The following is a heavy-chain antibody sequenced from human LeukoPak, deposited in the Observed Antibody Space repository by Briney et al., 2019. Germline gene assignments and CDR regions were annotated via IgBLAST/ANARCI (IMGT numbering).Heavy chain of an antibody. CDR3: AKDQIVVPAANLDY. CDR1: GFTVSTNY. V-gene: IGHV3-23*01. J-gene: IGHJ4*02. CDR2: ISGSGGST. D-gene: IGHD2-2*01. Sequence: AGGSLRLSCAASGFTVSTNYMSWVRQAPGKGLEWVSAISGSGGSTYCADSVKGRFTISRDNSKNTLYLQMNSLRAEDTAVYYCAKDQIVVPAANLDYWGQGTLVTVSS.